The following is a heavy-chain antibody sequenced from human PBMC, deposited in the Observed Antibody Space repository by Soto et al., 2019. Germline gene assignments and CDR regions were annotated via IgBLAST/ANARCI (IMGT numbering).Heavy chain of an antibody. CDR3: ARDAVAGLRGYYFDY. J-gene: IGHJ4*02. V-gene: IGHV1-2*02. CDR2: INPNSGGT. Sequence: ASVKVSCKASGYTFTGYYMHWVRQAPGQGLEWMGWINPNSGGTNYAQKFQGRVTMTRDTSISTAYMELSRLRSDDTAVYYCARDAVAGLRGYYFDYWGQGTLVTVSS. D-gene: IGHD6-19*01. CDR1: GYTFTGYY.